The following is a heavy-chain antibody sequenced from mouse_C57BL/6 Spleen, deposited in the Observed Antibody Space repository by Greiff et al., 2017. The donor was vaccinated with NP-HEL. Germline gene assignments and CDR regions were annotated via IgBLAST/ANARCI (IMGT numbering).Heavy chain of an antibody. CDR1: GFTFSDYG. J-gene: IGHJ4*01. Sequence: EVQVVESGGGLVKPGGSLKLSCAASGFTFSDYGMHWVRQAPEKGLEWVAYISSGSSTIYYADTVKGRFTISRDNAKNTLFLQMTSLRSEDTAMYYCARKSNYDAMDYWGQGTSVTVSS. D-gene: IGHD2-5*01. CDR3: ARKSNYDAMDY. V-gene: IGHV5-17*01. CDR2: ISSGSSTI.